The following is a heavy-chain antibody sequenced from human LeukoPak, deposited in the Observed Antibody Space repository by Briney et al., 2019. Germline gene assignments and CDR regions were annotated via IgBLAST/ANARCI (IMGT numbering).Heavy chain of an antibody. CDR3: ATGHGYYDFWSGYYRQGNWFDP. CDR1: GDSMSSNDYF. V-gene: IGHV4-39*01. CDR2: IYYSGST. J-gene: IGHJ5*02. D-gene: IGHD3-3*01. Sequence: SETLSLTCTVSGDSMSSNDYFWGWTRQPPGKGLEWIGSIYYSGSTHYNPSLKSRVTISVDTSKNQFSLKLSSVTAADTAVYYCATGHGYYDFWSGYYRQGNWFDPWGQGTLVTVSS.